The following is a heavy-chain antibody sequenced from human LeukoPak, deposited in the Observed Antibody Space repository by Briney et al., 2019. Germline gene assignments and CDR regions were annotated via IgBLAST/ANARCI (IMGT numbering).Heavy chain of an antibody. J-gene: IGHJ4*02. D-gene: IGHD2-15*01. CDR2: INPSGGST. Sequence: ASVKVSCKASGYTFTSYYMHWVRQAPGQGLEWMGIINPSGGSTSYAQKFQGRVTMTRDMSTSAVYMELSSLRSEDTAVYYCARVSGGNPYYFDYWGQGTLVTVSS. CDR3: ARVSGGNPYYFDY. V-gene: IGHV1-46*01. CDR1: GYTFTSYY.